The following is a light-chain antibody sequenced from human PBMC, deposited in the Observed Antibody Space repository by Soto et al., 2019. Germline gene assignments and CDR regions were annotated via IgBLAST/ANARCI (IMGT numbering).Light chain of an antibody. CDR1: SSNIGNNY. Sequence: QSVLTQPPSVSAAPGQKVTISCFGSSSNIGNNYVSWYQHFPGTAPKLLIYDXDXRHSGIPXRFSGSKSGKSATLGITGLQTGDEADYYCGTWDSSLSVHVFGTVTRSTS. V-gene: IGLV1-51*01. J-gene: IGLJ1*01. CDR3: GTWDSSLSVHV. CDR2: DXD.